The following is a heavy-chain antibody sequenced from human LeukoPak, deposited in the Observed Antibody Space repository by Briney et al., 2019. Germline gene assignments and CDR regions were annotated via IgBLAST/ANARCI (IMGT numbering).Heavy chain of an antibody. Sequence: GGSLRLSCAASGFTFSSYGMHRVRQAPGKGLEWVAVIWYDGPNKYYADSVRGRFTISRDNSKNTLYLQMNSLRAEDTAVYYCARDGSGYELDYWGQGTLVTVSS. CDR1: GFTFSSYG. D-gene: IGHD5-12*01. J-gene: IGHJ4*02. V-gene: IGHV3-33*01. CDR2: IWYDGPNK. CDR3: ARDGSGYELDY.